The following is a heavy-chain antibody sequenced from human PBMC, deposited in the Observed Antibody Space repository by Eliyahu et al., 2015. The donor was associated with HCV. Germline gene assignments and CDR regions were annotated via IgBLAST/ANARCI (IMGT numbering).Heavy chain of an antibody. CDR3: AREYCSGGNCYGGVYHFGY. CDR1: GXTVTDNX. V-gene: IGHV3-66*01. J-gene: IGHJ4*02. Sequence: EVQLVESGGGLVQPGGSLRLSCLASGXTVTDNXMXWVRQAPGKGLEWVAIIYAGGNTYYADSVKGRFTISRDSSKNSLYLQMNSLSAEDTAVYYCAREYCSGGNCYGGVYHFGYWGQGTLVTVSS. CDR2: IYAGGNT. D-gene: IGHD2-15*01.